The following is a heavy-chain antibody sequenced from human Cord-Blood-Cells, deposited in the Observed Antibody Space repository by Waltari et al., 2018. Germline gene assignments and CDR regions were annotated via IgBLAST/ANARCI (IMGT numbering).Heavy chain of an antibody. CDR1: GGSVSSSRYY. D-gene: IGHD3-3*01. V-gene: IGHV4-39*01. Sequence: HLQPQESAAGLSKPSETLSLTCTVSGGSVSSSRYYCGWIRQPPGKGLEWIGSIYYSGSTYYTPSLKSLVTISVDTSKTQFSLKLSSVTAADTAVYDCAPVFGVVIESDAFDIWGQGTMVTVSS. CDR3: APVFGVVIESDAFDI. J-gene: IGHJ3*02. CDR2: IYYSGST.